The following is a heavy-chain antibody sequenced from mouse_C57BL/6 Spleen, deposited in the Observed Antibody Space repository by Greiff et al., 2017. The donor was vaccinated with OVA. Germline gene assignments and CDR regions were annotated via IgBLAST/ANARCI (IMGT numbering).Heavy chain of an antibody. J-gene: IGHJ4*01. CDR3: ARSGLREGYAMDY. CDR2: IYPGSGNT. CDR1: GYTFTDYY. D-gene: IGHD2-2*01. Sequence: VKLMESGAELVRPGASVKLSCKASGYTFTDYYINWVKQRPGQGLEWIARIYPGSGNTYYNEKFKGKATLTAEKSSSTAYMQLSSLTSEDSAVYFCARSGLREGYAMDYWGQGTSVTVSS. V-gene: IGHV1-76*01.